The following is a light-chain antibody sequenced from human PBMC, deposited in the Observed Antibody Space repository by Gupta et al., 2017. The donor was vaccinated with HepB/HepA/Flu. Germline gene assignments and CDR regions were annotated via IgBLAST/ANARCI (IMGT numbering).Light chain of an antibody. J-gene: IGKJ2*01. Sequence: ELVLTQSPGTLSLSPGDRATLACRASQSVSSSYLAWYQQKPGQAPRLLIYGASSRATGIPDRFSGSGSGTDFTLTISRLEPEDFAVYYCQQDGSSPRTFGQGTKLEIK. V-gene: IGKV3-20*01. CDR1: QSVSSSY. CDR3: QQDGSSPRT. CDR2: GAS.